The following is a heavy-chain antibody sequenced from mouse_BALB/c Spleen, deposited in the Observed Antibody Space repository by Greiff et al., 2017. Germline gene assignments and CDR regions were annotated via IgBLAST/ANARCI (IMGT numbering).Heavy chain of an antibody. CDR1: GFTFSSYG. D-gene: IGHD4-1*01. CDR2: ISSGGSYT. J-gene: IGHJ4*01. CDR3: ARVGRGYAMDY. Sequence: EVHLVESGGDLVKPGGSLKLSCAASGFTFSSYGMSWVRQTPDKRLEWVATISSGGSYTYYPDSVKGRFTISRDNAKNTLYLQMSSLKSEDTAMYYCARVGRGYAMDYWGQGTSVTVSS. V-gene: IGHV5-6*01.